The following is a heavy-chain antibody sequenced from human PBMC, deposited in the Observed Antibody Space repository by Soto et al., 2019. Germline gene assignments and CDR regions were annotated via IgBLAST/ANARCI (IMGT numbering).Heavy chain of an antibody. CDR3: ARAAEYSSSSGFDY. D-gene: IGHD6-6*01. Sequence: QVQLQQSGPGLVKPSQTLSLTCAISGDSVSSNSAAWNWIRQSPSRGLEWLGRTYYRSQWYNDYAASVKSRITINPDTSKNRFSLQLNSVTPEDTAVYYCARAAEYSSSSGFDYWGQGTLVTVSS. CDR2: TYYRSQWYN. CDR1: GDSVSSNSAA. V-gene: IGHV6-1*01. J-gene: IGHJ4*02.